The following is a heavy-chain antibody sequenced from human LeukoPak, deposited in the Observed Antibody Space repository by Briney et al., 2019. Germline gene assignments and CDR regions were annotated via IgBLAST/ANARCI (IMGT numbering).Heavy chain of an antibody. CDR1: GFPFRSYA. CDR2: ISYDGSNK. D-gene: IGHD6-19*01. J-gene: IGHJ6*02. V-gene: IGHV3-30-3*01. CDR3: ARTGYSSGWYAVYYYYYGMDV. Sequence: GGALRLSCGASGFPFRSYAMHWGRQAPGKGLGWVAVISYDGSNKYYADSVKGRFTISRDNSKNTLYLQMNSLRAEDTAVYYCARTGYSSGWYAVYYYYYGMDVWGQGTTVTVSS.